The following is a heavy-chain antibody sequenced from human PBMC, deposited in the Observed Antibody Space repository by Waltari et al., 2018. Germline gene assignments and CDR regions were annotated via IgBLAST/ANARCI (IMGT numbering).Heavy chain of an antibody. CDR2: IRTKTYDGTT. D-gene: IGHD6-13*01. CDR1: GFSRGVHA. CDR3: SRDPRRIAAAGTGNFDL. V-gene: IGHV3-49*03. J-gene: IGHJ4*02. Sequence: EMQLVDSGGGWIQTGRALRPSGSAPGFSRGVHASSVFGRAPGKGLEWVGFIRTKTYDGTTEFAACVKGRFTISRDDSKSGAYLQMSSLKTEDTAVYYCSRDPRRIAAAGTGNFDLWGQGTLVTVSS.